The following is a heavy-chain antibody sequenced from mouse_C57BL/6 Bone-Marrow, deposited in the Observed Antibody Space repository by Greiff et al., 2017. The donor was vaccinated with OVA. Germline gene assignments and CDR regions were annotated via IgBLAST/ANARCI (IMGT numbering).Heavy chain of an antibody. V-gene: IGHV1-15*01. CDR1: GYTFTDYE. D-gene: IGHD1-1*01. CDR3: TRYPVTPVVAVDY. Sequence: LVESGAELVRPGASVTLSCKASGYTFTDYEMHWVKQTPVHGLEWIGAIDPETGGTAYNQKFKGKAILTADNSSSTAYLELRSLPSDDSAVYYCTRYPVTPVVAVDYWGQGTTLTVSS. J-gene: IGHJ2*01. CDR2: IDPETGGT.